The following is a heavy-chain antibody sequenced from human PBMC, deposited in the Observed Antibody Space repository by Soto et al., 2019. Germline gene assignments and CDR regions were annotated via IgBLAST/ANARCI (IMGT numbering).Heavy chain of an antibody. J-gene: IGHJ4*02. V-gene: IGHV6-1*01. CDR1: GDSVSSDNAA. CDR2: TYYRSKWYN. Sequence: QVQLQQSGPGLMRPSQTLSLTCAISGDSVSSDNAAWNWIRQSPSRGLEWLGRTYYRSKWYNEYALSVKSRITINPATSQTRFSLQLNLVTPEDTAVYYWAREGTTAWYDWGQGTRVTAPS. CDR3: AREGTTAWYD. D-gene: IGHD6-13*01.